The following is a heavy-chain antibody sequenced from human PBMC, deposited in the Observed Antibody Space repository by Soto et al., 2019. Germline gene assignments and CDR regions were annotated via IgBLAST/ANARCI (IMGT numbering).Heavy chain of an antibody. CDR3: AKDRSDAGYFDY. CDR1: GFTFDDYT. V-gene: IGHV3-43*01. D-gene: IGHD1-26*01. Sequence: EVQLVESGGVVVQPGGSLRLSCAASGFTFDDYTMHWVHQAPGKGLEWVSLISWDGGSTYYADSVKGRFTISRDNSKNSLYLQMNSLRTEDTALYYCAKDRSDAGYFDYWGQGTLVTVSS. J-gene: IGHJ4*02. CDR2: ISWDGGST.